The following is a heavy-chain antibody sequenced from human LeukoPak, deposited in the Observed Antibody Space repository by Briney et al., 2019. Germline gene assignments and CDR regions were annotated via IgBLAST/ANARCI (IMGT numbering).Heavy chain of an antibody. CDR2: IYHSGST. CDR3: ARGRIWNYGPLDY. J-gene: IGHJ4*02. V-gene: IGHV4-4*02. CDR1: GGSISSSYW. D-gene: IGHD1-7*01. Sequence: KSSETLSLTCAVSGGSISSSYWWSWVRPPPGKGLEWIGSIYHSGSTYYNPSLKSRVTISVDTSKNQFSLKLSSVTAADTAVYYCARGRIWNYGPLDYWGQGTLVTVSS.